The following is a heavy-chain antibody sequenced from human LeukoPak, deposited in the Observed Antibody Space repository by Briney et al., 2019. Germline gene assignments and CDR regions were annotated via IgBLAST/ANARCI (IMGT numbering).Heavy chain of an antibody. V-gene: IGHV3-66*01. CDR2: IYSGGST. J-gene: IGHJ6*02. CDR1: GFTVSSNY. D-gene: IGHD6-13*01. CDR3: ARDGSSWYVDGMDV. Sequence: PGGSLRLSWAASGFTVSSNYMSWVRQAPGKGLEWVSVIYSGGSTYYADSVKGRFTISRDNSKNTLYLQMNSLRAEDTAVYYCARDGSSWYVDGMDVWGQGTTVTVSS.